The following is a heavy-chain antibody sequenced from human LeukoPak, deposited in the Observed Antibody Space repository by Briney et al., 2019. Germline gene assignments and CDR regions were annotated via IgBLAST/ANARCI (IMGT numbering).Heavy chain of an antibody. CDR2: ISYDGSNK. Sequence: RSGGSLRLSCAASGVTFSSYGMHWVRQAPGKGLEWVAVISYDGSNKYYADSVKGRFPISRDNCKNTLYLQMNSLRAEDTAVYYCAKVPGYSYGNLDYWGQGTLVTVSS. CDR1: GVTFSSYG. D-gene: IGHD5-18*01. V-gene: IGHV3-30*18. J-gene: IGHJ4*02. CDR3: AKVPGYSYGNLDY.